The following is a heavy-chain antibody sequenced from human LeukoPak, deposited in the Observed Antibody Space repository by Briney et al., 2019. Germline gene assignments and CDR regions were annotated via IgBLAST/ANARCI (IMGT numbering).Heavy chain of an antibody. V-gene: IGHV5-51*01. CDR1: GYSFKSYW. CDR2: IYPGDSDT. Sequence: ESLKISCKGSGYSFKSYWIAWLRQMPGKGLEWMGIIYPGDSDTRYSPPFQGQVTMSADKSINTAYLQWSSLKASDTAIYYCARYSSSWYFQHWGQGTLVTVSS. D-gene: IGHD6-13*01. CDR3: ARYSSSWYFQH. J-gene: IGHJ1*01.